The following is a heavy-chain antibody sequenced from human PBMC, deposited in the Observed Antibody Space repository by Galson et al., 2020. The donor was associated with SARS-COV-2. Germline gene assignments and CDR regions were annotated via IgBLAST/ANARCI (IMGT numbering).Heavy chain of an antibody. D-gene: IGHD3-16*01. CDR2: INFGGDA. Sequence: TLSLTCAVYGGSLSGHSWTWVRQAPGKGLEWIGEINFGGDAKYSPTLRSRVTLSLDTSKNQFSLKVSSVRDADSALYFCSRCRQGDVPSPVLGLGPFYSSFVIVVWGQGTTFAVS. CDR1: GGSLSGHS. CDR3: SRCRQGDVPSPVLGLGPFYSSFVIVV. J-gene: IGHJ6*02. V-gene: IGHV4-34*01.